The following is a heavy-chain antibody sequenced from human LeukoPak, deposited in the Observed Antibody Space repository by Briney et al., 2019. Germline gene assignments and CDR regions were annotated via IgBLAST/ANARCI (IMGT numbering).Heavy chain of an antibody. CDR1: GGSISTGSYY. V-gene: IGHV4-61*02. D-gene: IGHD6-6*01. J-gene: IGHJ1*01. Sequence: SETLSLTCTVSGGSISTGSYYWSWIRQPARKELQWIGRIFTSGSTNYNPSLKSRVTISVDTSKNQFSLKLSSVTAADTAVYYCARDSSSPRVKYFQHWGQGTLVTVSS. CDR2: IFTSGST. CDR3: ARDSSSPRVKYFQH.